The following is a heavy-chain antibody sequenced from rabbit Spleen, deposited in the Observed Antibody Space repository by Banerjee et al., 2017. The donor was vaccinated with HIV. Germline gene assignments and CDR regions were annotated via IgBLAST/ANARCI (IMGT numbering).Heavy chain of an antibody. CDR3: ARDLAGVIGWNFNL. D-gene: IGHD4-1*01. CDR1: GFDFSRYY. J-gene: IGHJ4*01. V-gene: IGHV1S7*01. CDR2: IEPIFGST. Sequence: QLVESGGGLVQPGGSLKLSCKASGFDFSRYYGSWVRQAPGKGLEWIGYIEPIFGSTYYASWVNGRFTISSHNAQNTLYLQLNSLTAADTATYFCARDLAGVIGWNFNLWGPGTLVTVS.